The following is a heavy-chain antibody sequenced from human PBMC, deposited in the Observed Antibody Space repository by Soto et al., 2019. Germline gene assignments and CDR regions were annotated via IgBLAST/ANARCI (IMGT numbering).Heavy chain of an antibody. J-gene: IGHJ3*02. V-gene: IGHV1-69*08. D-gene: IGHD3-10*01. Sequence: QVQLVQSGAEVKKPGSSVKVSCKASGGTFSSYTISWVRQAPGQGLEWMGRIIPILGIANYAQKFQGRVTITADKTTSTAYMELSSLRSEDTAVYYCARDVDGGYAFDIWGQGTMVTVSS. CDR2: IIPILGIA. CDR1: GGTFSSYT. CDR3: ARDVDGGYAFDI.